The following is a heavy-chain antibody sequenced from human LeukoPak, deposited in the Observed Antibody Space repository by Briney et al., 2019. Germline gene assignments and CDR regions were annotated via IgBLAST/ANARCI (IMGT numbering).Heavy chain of an antibody. V-gene: IGHV4-39*02. Sequence: PSETLSLTCTVSGGSISSSSYYWGWIRQPPGKGLEWIGNMYYSGSTYYNPSLKSRVTISVDTSNNQFSLKLSSVTAADTAVYYCAREITMVRGVIRVPYYYYMDVWGKGTTVTISS. J-gene: IGHJ6*03. CDR1: GGSISSSSYY. CDR2: MYYSGST. D-gene: IGHD3-10*01. CDR3: AREITMVRGVIRVPYYYYMDV.